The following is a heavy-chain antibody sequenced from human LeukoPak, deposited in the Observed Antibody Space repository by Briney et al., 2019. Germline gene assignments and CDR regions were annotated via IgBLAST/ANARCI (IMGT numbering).Heavy chain of an antibody. CDR1: GFIFSTYS. J-gene: IGHJ4*02. V-gene: IGHV3-21*01. Sequence: GGSLRLSCAASGFIFSTYSMNWVRQAPGRGLEWVSSISSSRSFIYYADSVQGRFTISRDNAKNSLYLQMNSLRAEDTAVYYCARVTGGFYSHFDYWGQGTLVTVPS. CDR3: ARVTGGFYSHFDY. CDR2: ISSSRSFI. D-gene: IGHD3-22*01.